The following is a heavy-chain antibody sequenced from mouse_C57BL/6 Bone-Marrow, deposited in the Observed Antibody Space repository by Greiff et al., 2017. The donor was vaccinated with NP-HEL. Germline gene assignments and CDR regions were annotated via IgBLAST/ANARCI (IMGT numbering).Heavy chain of an antibody. CDR2: IDPSDSYT. V-gene: IGHV1-50*01. D-gene: IGHD2-5*01. CDR3: ANSNSLAY. CDR1: GYTFTSYW. Sequence: VQLQQSGAELVKPGASVKLSCKASGYTFTSYWMQWVKQRPGQGLEWIGEIDPSDSYTNYNQKFKGKATLTVDTSSSTAYMQLSSLTSEDSAVYYCANSNSLAYWGQGTLVTVSA. J-gene: IGHJ3*01.